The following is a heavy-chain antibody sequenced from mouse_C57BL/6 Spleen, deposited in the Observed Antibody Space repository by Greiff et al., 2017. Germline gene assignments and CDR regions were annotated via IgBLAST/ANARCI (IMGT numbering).Heavy chain of an antibody. V-gene: IGHV1-85*01. CDR2: IYPRDGST. CDR1: GYTFTSYD. J-gene: IGHJ4*01. Sequence: VQRVESGPELVKPGASVKLSCKASGYTFTSYDINWVKQRPGQGLEWIGWIYPRDGSTKYNEKFKGKATLTVDTSSSTAYMELHSLTSEDSAVYFGAREGSSGSYAMDYWGQGTSVTVSS. D-gene: IGHD3-2*02. CDR3: AREGSSGSYAMDY.